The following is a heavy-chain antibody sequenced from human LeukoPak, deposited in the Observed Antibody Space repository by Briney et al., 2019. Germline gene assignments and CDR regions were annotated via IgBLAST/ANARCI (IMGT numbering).Heavy chain of an antibody. CDR1: GDFITAYY. J-gene: IGHJ4*02. CDR2: VYYSGST. Sequence: PSETLSLTCTVSGDFITAYYWSWLRQPPGKGLEWIGYVYYSGSTEYNPSLRSRVTISLEMSKHQFSLNLTSVTAADTAAYYCASNTGTVFDYWGQGALVTVSS. CDR3: ASNTGTVFDY. D-gene: IGHD7-27*01. V-gene: IGHV4-59*01.